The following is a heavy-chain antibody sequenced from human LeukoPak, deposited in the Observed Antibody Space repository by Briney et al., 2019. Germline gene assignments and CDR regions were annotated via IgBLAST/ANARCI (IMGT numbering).Heavy chain of an antibody. CDR3: VRDGDAYNFDF. J-gene: IGHJ4*02. V-gene: IGHV3-74*01. D-gene: IGHD5-24*01. Sequence: GGSLRHSCAASGFTFADNAMHWVRQAPGEGLEWVSRIKNDGSYTNYADSVKGRFTISRDNARNTLNLHMISLRAEDTAVYFCVRDGDAYNFDFWGQGVLVTVSS. CDR2: IKNDGSYT. CDR1: GFTFADNA.